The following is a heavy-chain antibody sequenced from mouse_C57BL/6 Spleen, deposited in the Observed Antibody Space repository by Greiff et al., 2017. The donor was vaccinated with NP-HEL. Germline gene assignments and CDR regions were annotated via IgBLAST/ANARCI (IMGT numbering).Heavy chain of an antibody. CDR3: ARGGNPFDY. Sequence: QVQLKQSGAELARPGASVKMSCKASGYTFTSYTMHWVKQRPGQGLEWIGYINPSSGYTKYNQKFKDKATLTADKSSSTAYMQLSSLTSEDSAGYYCARGGNPFDYWGQGTTLTVSS. J-gene: IGHJ2*01. CDR1: GYTFTSYT. D-gene: IGHD2-1*01. CDR2: INPSSGYT. V-gene: IGHV1-4*01.